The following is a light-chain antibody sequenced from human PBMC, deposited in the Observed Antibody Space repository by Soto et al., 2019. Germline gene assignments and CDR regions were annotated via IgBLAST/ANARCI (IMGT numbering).Light chain of an antibody. CDR3: QQYDSYSWT. CDR2: DAS. Sequence: DIQMTQSPSTLSASVGDRVTITCRASQSISSWLAWYQQKPGKAPKLLIYDASSLESGVPSRFSGSGSGTEFPLTISSLQTDDFATYYCQQYDSYSWTFGQGTKVDI. CDR1: QSISSW. J-gene: IGKJ1*01. V-gene: IGKV1-5*01.